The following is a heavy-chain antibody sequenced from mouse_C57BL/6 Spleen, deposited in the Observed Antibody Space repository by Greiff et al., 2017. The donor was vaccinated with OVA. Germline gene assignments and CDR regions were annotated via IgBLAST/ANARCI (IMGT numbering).Heavy chain of an antibody. Sequence: QVQLQQSGPELVKPGASVKISCKASGYAFSSSWMNWVKQRPGKGLEWIGRIYPGDGDTNYNGKFKGKATLTADKSSSTAYMQLSSLTSEDSAVYFCAEYGNYDYAMDYWGQGTSVTVSS. CDR3: AEYGNYDYAMDY. D-gene: IGHD2-1*01. J-gene: IGHJ4*01. CDR2: IYPGDGDT. V-gene: IGHV1-82*01. CDR1: GYAFSSSW.